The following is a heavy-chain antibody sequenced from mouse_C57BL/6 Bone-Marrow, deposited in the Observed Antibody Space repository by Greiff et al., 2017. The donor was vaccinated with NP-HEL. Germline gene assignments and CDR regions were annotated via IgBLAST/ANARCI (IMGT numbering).Heavy chain of an antibody. CDR3: ARYYCGSRGWDGGG. J-gene: IGHJ1*03. Sequence: QVQLQQPGADLVKPGASVKLSCKASGYTFTSYWMHWVQQRPGRGLEWIGRIDPNSGGTKFTEKFQTKATLTVDKPSSTAYMQHSSLTSEDSAVDDWARYYCGSRGWDGGGWGTGTTVTVSA. CDR1: GYTFTSYW. D-gene: IGHD1-1*01. CDR2: IDPNSGGT. V-gene: IGHV1-72*01.